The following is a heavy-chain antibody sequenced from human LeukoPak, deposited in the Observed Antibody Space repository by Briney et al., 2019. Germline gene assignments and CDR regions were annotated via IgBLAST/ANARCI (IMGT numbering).Heavy chain of an antibody. CDR1: GGSISSYY. J-gene: IGHJ4*02. CDR3: ARREGYCSGGSCYQYYFDY. D-gene: IGHD2-15*01. CDR2: IYYSGST. V-gene: IGHV4-59*08. Sequence: SETLSLTCTVSGGSISSYYWSWIRQPPGKGLEWIGYIYYSGSTNYNPSLKSRVTISVDTSKNQFSLKLSSVTAADTAVYYCARREGYCSGGSCYQYYFDYRGQGTLVTVSS.